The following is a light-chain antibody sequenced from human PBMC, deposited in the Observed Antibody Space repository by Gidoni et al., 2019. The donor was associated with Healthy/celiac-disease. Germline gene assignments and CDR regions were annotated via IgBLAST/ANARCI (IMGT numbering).Light chain of an antibody. Sequence: NVLTQSPGTLSLSPGERATLSCRASQSVSSSCLAWYQQKPGQAPRLLIYGASSRATGIPDRFSGSGSGTDFTLTISRLEPEDFAVYYCQQYGSSPFTFGQGTRLEIK. CDR3: QQYGSSPFT. J-gene: IGKJ5*01. CDR1: QSVSSSC. V-gene: IGKV3-20*01. CDR2: GAS.